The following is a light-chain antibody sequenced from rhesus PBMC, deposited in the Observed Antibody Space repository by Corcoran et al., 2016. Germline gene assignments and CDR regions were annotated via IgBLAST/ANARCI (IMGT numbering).Light chain of an antibody. CDR1: QSIGSN. CDR3: QKCDSAPWT. CDR2: GAS. J-gene: IGKJ1*01. V-gene: IGKV1-59*02. Sequence: AIQMTQSPSSLSASVGDTVTITCRASQSIGSNLAWYQQKPGKVPRLLIYGASTLQAEVPSRFRGSGSGTVFTLTNRSLQPGGVATYYCQKCDSAPWTFGQGTKVEIK.